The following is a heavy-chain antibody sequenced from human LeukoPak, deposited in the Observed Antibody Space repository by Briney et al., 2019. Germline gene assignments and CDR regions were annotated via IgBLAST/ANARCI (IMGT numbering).Heavy chain of an antibody. V-gene: IGHV3-21*01. Sequence: GGSLRLSCAASGCTFSNYSMNWVRQAPGKGLEWVSSISSDSNHIYYADSMQGRCTISRDNAKNSLYLHLNSLRAEDTAVYYCATLQLGPTTNYWGQGTLVTVCS. CDR1: GCTFSNYS. CDR3: ATLQLGPTTNY. D-gene: IGHD1-26*01. CDR2: ISSDSNHI. J-gene: IGHJ4*02.